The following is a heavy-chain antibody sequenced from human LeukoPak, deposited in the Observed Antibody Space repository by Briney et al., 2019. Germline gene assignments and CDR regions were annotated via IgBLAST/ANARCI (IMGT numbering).Heavy chain of an antibody. CDR1: GFTFSASA. Sequence: PGGSLRLPCAASGFTFSASAIHWVRQASGKGLEWVGRIRSKANDYATAYAASIKGRFTISRDDSKNTAYLQMNSLKTEDTAVYYCTRPYSGSSYDSGDYWGQGTLVTVSS. V-gene: IGHV3-73*01. CDR2: IRSKANDYAT. CDR3: TRPYSGSSYDSGDY. J-gene: IGHJ4*02. D-gene: IGHD1-26*01.